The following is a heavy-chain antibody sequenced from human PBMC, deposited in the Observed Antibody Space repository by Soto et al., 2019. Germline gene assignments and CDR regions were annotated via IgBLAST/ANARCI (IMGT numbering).Heavy chain of an antibody. D-gene: IGHD1-1*01. V-gene: IGHV4-59*08. CDR1: GGSISSYY. CDR2: IYYSGST. Sequence: QVQLQESGPGLVKPSETLSVTCTVSGGSISSYYWSWIRQPLGKGLEWIGYIYYSGSTNYNPSLKSRVTISVDTSKNQFSLKLSSVTAADTAVYYCARRYGYSFDYWGQGTLVTVSS. J-gene: IGHJ4*02. CDR3: ARRYGYSFDY.